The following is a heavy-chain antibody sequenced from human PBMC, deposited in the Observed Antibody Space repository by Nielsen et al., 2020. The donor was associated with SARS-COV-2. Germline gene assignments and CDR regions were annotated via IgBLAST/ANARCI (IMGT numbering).Heavy chain of an antibody. D-gene: IGHD3-16*01. CDR3: ARIAPPKGLGFDY. J-gene: IGHJ4*02. CDR2: VYQTGNT. Sequence: SETLSLTCTVSGASITSRDSSYWAWIRQPPGKGLEWIGSVYQTGNTYYRPSLKSRLTISINTSRNQFSLSLSSVTAADTAVYYCARIAPPKGLGFDYWGQGTQVTVSS. V-gene: IGHV4-39*01. CDR1: GASITSRDSSY.